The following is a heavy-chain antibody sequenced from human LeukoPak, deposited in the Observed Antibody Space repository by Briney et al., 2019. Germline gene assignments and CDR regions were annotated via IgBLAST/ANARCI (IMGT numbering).Heavy chain of an antibody. Sequence: GESLKISCQASGYTFTNYWIVWVRQMPGKGLEWMGIIYPGDSDTTYSPSFQGQVTISTDKSISTAYLQWSSLKASDTAMYYCARGYYDTSGYYSEYFFDYWGQGTLVTVSS. CDR1: GYTFTNYW. CDR2: IYPGDSDT. D-gene: IGHD3-22*01. J-gene: IGHJ4*02. CDR3: ARGYYDTSGYYSEYFFDY. V-gene: IGHV5-51*01.